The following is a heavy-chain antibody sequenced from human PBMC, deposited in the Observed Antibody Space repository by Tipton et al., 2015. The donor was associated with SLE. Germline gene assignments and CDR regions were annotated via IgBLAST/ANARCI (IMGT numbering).Heavy chain of an antibody. CDR3: ARGPVGEDAFDI. CDR2: ISYDGSNK. CDR1: GFTFSSYA. J-gene: IGHJ3*02. Sequence: SLRLSCAASGFTFSSYAMHWVRQAPGKGLEWVAVISYDGSNKYYADSVKGRFTISRDNSKNTLYLQMNSLRAEDTAVYYCARGPVGEDAFDIWGQGTMVTVSS. V-gene: IGHV3-30*04. D-gene: IGHD3-16*01.